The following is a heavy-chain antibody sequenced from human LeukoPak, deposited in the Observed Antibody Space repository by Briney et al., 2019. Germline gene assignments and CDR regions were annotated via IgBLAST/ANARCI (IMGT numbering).Heavy chain of an antibody. CDR3: ARGLRGDFDY. Sequence: SETLSLTCTVSGGSISSGSYYWSWIRQHPGKGLEWIGYIYYSGATYCNPSLKSRVTISLVTSKNQFSLNLSSVTAADTAVYYCARGLRGDFDYWGQGTLVTVSS. J-gene: IGHJ4*02. CDR1: GGSISSGSYY. V-gene: IGHV4-31*03. D-gene: IGHD3-10*01. CDR2: IYYSGAT.